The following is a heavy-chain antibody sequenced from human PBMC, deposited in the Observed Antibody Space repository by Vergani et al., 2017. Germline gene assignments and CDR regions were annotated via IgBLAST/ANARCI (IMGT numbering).Heavy chain of an antibody. CDR1: GASVNSYY. V-gene: IGHV4-59*02. J-gene: IGHJ4*02. CDR2: VSFRGDT. Sequence: QVQLQESGPGLVKPSETLSLTCTVSGASVNSYYWSWIRQPPGKGLEWMGYVSFRGDTLYDPSVKGRMTISLNTSSNPFSLYLTSVTAADTAVYYCARSRIYYGAGSPDYWGQGTLVTVSS. D-gene: IGHD3-10*01. CDR3: ARSRIYYGAGSPDY.